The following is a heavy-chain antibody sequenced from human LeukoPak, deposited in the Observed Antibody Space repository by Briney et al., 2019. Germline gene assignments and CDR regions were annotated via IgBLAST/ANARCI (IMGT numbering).Heavy chain of an antibody. CDR2: ITGSGAST. V-gene: IGHV3-23*01. D-gene: IGHD6-19*01. CDR3: AKTTRSGWNEDY. J-gene: IGHJ4*02. Sequence: GGSLRLSCAASGFTFSSYGMNWVRQAPGKGLEWVSSITGSGASTYYADSVKGRFTISRDNSKNSLYLQMNSLRTEDTALYYCAKTTRSGWNEDYWGQGTLVIVSS. CDR1: GFTFSSYG.